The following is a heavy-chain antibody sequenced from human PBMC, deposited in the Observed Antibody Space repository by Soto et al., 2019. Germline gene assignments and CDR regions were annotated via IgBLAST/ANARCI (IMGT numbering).Heavy chain of an antibody. J-gene: IGHJ4*02. CDR3: ARVLGGDYDSAGLDY. CDR2: ISYDGSNK. V-gene: IGHV3-30-3*01. D-gene: IGHD4-17*01. CDR1: GFTFSSYA. Sequence: GGSLRLSXAASGFTFSSYAMHWVRQAPGKGLEWVAVISYDGSNKYYADSVKGRFTISRDNSKNTLYLQMNSLRAEDTAVYYCARVLGGDYDSAGLDYWGQGTLVTVSS.